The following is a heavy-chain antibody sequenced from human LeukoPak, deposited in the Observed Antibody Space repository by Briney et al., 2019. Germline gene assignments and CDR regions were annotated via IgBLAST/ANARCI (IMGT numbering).Heavy chain of an antibody. V-gene: IGHV4-4*09. Sequence: SEILSLTCTVSGDSISSYFWGWIRQPPGKGLEWIGYIYTSGSANYNPSLKSRVTMSVDTSKNQFSLKLSSVTAADTAVYYCARHAAAVRDTWFDPWGQGILVTVSS. CDR3: ARHAAAVRDTWFDP. D-gene: IGHD2-2*01. CDR1: GDSISSYF. J-gene: IGHJ5*02. CDR2: IYTSGSA.